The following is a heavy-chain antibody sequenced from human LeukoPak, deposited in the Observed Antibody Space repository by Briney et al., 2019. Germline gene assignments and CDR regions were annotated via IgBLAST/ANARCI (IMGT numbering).Heavy chain of an antibody. Sequence: SETLSLTCAVYGGSFSGYYWSWIRQPPGKGPEWIGEINHSGSTNYNPSLKSRVTISVDTSKNQFSLKLSSVTAADTAVYYCARVRTRYCSSTSCYGPYYFDYWGQGTLVTVSS. V-gene: IGHV4-34*01. CDR1: GGSFSGYY. D-gene: IGHD2-2*01. J-gene: IGHJ4*02. CDR3: ARVRTRYCSSTSCYGPYYFDY. CDR2: INHSGST.